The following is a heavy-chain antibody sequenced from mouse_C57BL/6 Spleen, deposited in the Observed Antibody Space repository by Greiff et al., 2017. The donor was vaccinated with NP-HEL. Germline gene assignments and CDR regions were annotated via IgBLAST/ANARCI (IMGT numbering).Heavy chain of an antibody. D-gene: IGHD1-1*01. J-gene: IGHJ3*01. CDR3: ARSTTVVATDAY. V-gene: IGHV1-72*01. CDR1: GYTFTSYW. Sequence: QVQLQQPGAELVKPGASVKLSCKASGYTFTSYWMHWVKQRPGRGLEWIGRIDPNSGGTKYNETFKSTATLTVDQPSRTADMQLSSLTSDDSAVYYCARSTTVVATDAYWGQGTLVTVSA. CDR2: IDPNSGGT.